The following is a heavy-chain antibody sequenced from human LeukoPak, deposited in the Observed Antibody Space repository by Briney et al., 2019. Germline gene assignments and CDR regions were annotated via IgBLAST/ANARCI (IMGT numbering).Heavy chain of an antibody. V-gene: IGHV3-7*01. CDR3: AGSSGWLFDY. CDR2: IKEDGSQI. J-gene: IGHJ4*02. Sequence: PGGSLRLSCAASGFILSSYSMHWVRQAPGKGLEWVANIKEDGSQIYYVDSVRGRFTISRDNAKNSVYLQMNSLRAEDTAVYYCAGSSGWLFDYWGQGSLVAVSS. D-gene: IGHD6-19*01. CDR1: GFILSSYS.